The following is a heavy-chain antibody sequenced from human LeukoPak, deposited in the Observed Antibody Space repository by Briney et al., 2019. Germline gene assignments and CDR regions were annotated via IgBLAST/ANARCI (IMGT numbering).Heavy chain of an antibody. CDR3: ARGRPQKKSGCWFDP. J-gene: IGHJ5*02. CDR2: INHSGST. CDR1: GGSFSGYY. D-gene: IGHD6-19*01. V-gene: IGHV4-34*01. Sequence: SETLSLTCAVYGGSFSGYYWSWIRQPPGKGLEWIGEINHSGSTNYNPSLKSRVTISVDTSKNQFSLKLGSVTAADTAVYYCARGRPQKKSGCWFDPWGQGTLVTVSS.